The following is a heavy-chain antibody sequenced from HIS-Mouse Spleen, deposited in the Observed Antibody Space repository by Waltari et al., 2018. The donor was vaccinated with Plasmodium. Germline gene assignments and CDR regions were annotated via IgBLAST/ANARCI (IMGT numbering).Heavy chain of an antibody. Sequence: QLQLQESGPGLVKPSETLSLTCTVSGGSISSSSYYWGWIRQPPGQGLEWIGSIYYSGSTYYNPSLKSRGTISVDTSKNQFSLKLSSVTAADTAVYYCARDRITGTSYFDYWGQGTLVTVSS. V-gene: IGHV4-39*07. CDR3: ARDRITGTSYFDY. D-gene: IGHD1-7*01. CDR1: GGSISSSSYY. CDR2: IYYSGST. J-gene: IGHJ4*02.